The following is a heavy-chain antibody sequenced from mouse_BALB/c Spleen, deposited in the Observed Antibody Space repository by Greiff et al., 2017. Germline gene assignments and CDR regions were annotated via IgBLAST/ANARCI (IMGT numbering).Heavy chain of an antibody. J-gene: IGHJ2*01. V-gene: IGHV1-63*02. Sequence: VQGVESGAELVRPGTSVKISCKASGYTFTNYWLGWVKQRPGHGLEWIGDIYPGGGYTNYNEKFKGKATLTADTSSSTAYMQLSSLTSEDSAVYFCARCGYQHGGYFDYWGQGTTLTVSS. CDR2: IYPGGGYT. CDR3: ARCGYQHGGYFDY. D-gene: IGHD2-2*01. CDR1: GYTFTNYW.